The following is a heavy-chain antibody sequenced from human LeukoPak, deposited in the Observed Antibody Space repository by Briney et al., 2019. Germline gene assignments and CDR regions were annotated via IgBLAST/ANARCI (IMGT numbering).Heavy chain of an antibody. CDR3: AKDSAPYSSSWYRSYYYGMDV. CDR2: ISYDGSNK. V-gene: IGHV3-30*18. Sequence: GGSLRLSCAASGFTFSSYGMHWVRQAPGKGLEWVAVISYDGSNKYYADSVKGRFTISRDNSKNTLYLQMNSLRAEDTAVYYCAKDSAPYSSSWYRSYYYGMDVWGRGTTVTVSS. D-gene: IGHD6-13*01. J-gene: IGHJ6*02. CDR1: GFTFSSYG.